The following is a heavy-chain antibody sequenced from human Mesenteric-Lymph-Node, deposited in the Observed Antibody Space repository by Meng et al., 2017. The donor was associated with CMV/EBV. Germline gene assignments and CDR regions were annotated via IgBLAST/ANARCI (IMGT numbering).Heavy chain of an antibody. D-gene: IGHD1-26*01. CDR1: GFTFSNDG. J-gene: IGHJ4*02. CDR3: AKDFSEFVDSGSLPEYFDY. V-gene: IGHV3-33*06. CDR2: IWYDGSNK. Sequence: GESLKISCAAAGFTFSNDGMHWVRQAPGKGLEWVAVIWYDGSNKYYADSVKGRFTISRDNSKNTLYLQMNSLRAEETAVYYCAKDFSEFVDSGSLPEYFDYWGQGTLVTVSS.